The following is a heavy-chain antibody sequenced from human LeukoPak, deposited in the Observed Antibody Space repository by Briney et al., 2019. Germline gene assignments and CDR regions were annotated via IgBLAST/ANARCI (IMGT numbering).Heavy chain of an antibody. Sequence: PGGSLRLSCAASGFTFSSYAMSWVRQAPGKGLEWVSAISGSGGSTYYADSVKGRFTISRDNSKNTLYLQMNSLRAEDTAVYYCAKDRPYDFHFPDAFDIWAQGTMATVFS. CDR1: GFTFSSYA. CDR3: AKDRPYDFHFPDAFDI. V-gene: IGHV3-23*01. J-gene: IGHJ3*02. D-gene: IGHD3-16*01. CDR2: ISGSGGST.